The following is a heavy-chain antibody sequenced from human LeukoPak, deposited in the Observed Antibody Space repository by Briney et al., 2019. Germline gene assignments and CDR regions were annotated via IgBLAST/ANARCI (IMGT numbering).Heavy chain of an antibody. CDR1: GGTFSSYA. CDR2: IIPIFGTA. CDR3: ARSQAKYAVVLDY. D-gene: IGHD3-22*01. V-gene: IGHV1-69*05. Sequence: SVKVSCKASGGTFSSYAISWVRQAPGQGLEWMGGIIPIFGTANYAQKFQGRVTITTDESTSTAYMELSSLRSEDTAAYYCARSQAKYAVVLDYWGQGTLVTVSS. J-gene: IGHJ4*02.